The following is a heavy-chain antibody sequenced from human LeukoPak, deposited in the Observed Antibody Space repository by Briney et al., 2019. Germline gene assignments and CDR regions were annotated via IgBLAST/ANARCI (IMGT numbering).Heavy chain of an antibody. V-gene: IGHV3-21*01. D-gene: IGHD3-10*01. CDR2: ISSSGSYI. CDR3: ARYNYGSGSYSDY. CDR1: GFTFSSYS. Sequence: GGSLRLSCAASGFTFSSYSMNWVRQAPGKGLEWVSSISSSGSYIYYADSVKGRFTISRDNATNSLYLQMNSLRAEDTAVYYCARYNYGSGSYSDYWGQGTLVTVSS. J-gene: IGHJ4*02.